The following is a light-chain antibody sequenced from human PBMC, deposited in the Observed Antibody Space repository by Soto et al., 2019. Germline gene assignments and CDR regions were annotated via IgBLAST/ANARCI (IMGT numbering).Light chain of an antibody. CDR2: FAS. V-gene: IGKV3-15*01. CDR1: QSASNN. Sequence: EIVMTQSPATLSVSPGERATLSCRASQSASNNLAWYQQKPGQAPRLLIYFASTRATGIPVRFSGSGSGTEFTLTISSLQSEDFAVYYCQQYNNWPLTFGGGTKVEIK. J-gene: IGKJ4*01. CDR3: QQYNNWPLT.